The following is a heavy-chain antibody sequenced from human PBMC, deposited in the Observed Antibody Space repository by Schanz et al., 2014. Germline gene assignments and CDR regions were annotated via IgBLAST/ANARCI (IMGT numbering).Heavy chain of an antibody. CDR3: ARESRVYGMDV. CDR1: GGSISSGGYS. J-gene: IGHJ6*02. V-gene: IGHV4-30-2*01. Sequence: QLQLQESGSGLVKPSKTLSLTCAVSGGSISSGGYSWSWIRQPPGRGLEWIGYIYHTGSAYYNPALKSRVPIAADSPKRRFFLRLNSVTAADTAVYYCARESRVYGMDVWGQGTTVTVSS. CDR2: IYHTGSA.